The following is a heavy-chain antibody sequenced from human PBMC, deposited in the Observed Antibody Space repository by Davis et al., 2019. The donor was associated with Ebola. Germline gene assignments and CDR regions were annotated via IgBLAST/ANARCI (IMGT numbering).Heavy chain of an antibody. V-gene: IGHV4-34*01. CDR2: LNHSGST. CDR1: GGSFSGYY. CDR3: ARDKGWLQSSYFDY. D-gene: IGHD5-24*01. Sequence: MPSETLSLTCAVYGGSFSGYYWSWIRQPPGKGLEWIGELNHSGSTNYNPSLKSRVTISVDKSKNQFSLKLSSVTAADTAVYYCARDKGWLQSSYFDYWGQGTLVTVSS. J-gene: IGHJ4*02.